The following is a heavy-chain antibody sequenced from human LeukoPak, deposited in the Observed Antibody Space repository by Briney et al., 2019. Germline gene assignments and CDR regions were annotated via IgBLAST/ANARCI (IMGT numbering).Heavy chain of an antibody. J-gene: IGHJ3*01. CDR1: GYTFASSW. Sequence: PGESLRISCEGLGYTFASSWIGWVRQMPGKGLEWMGIIYPGDADTRYSPSFRGRVTISADRTTSSAHLHWRSLNASDTAMYYCVRPTTANSDAFDVWGHGTMVIVSS. CDR3: VRPTTANSDAFDV. CDR2: IYPGDADT. D-gene: IGHD1-1*01. V-gene: IGHV5-51*01.